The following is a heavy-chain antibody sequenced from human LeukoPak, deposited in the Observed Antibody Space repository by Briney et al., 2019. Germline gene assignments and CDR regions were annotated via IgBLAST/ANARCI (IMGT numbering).Heavy chain of an antibody. CDR1: GDTFSSYA. J-gene: IGHJ2*01. D-gene: IGHD3-22*01. CDR2: IIPTFGTV. V-gene: IGHV1-69*01. CDR3: GRGPTPYYYDSSGYYSDWYFDL. Sequence: SVTVSCKASGDTFSSYAISWVRQAPGQGLEWMGGIIPTFGTVNYAQKFQGRVTITADESTSSAYMELSSLRSEDTAVYYCGRGPTPYYYDSSGYYSDWYFDLWGRGTLVTVSS.